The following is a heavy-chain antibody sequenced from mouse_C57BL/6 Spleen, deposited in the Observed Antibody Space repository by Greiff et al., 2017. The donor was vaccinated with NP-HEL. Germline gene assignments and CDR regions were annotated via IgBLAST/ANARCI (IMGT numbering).Heavy chain of an antibody. J-gene: IGHJ3*01. CDR1: GYTFTSYG. Sequence: QVQLQQSGAELARPGASVKLSCKASGYTFTSYGISWVKQRTGQGLEWIGEIYPRSGNTYYNEKFKGKATLTADKSSSTAYMELRSLTSEDSAVYFCASRGAFAYWGQGTLVTVSA. CDR2: IYPRSGNT. CDR3: ASRGAFAY. V-gene: IGHV1-81*01.